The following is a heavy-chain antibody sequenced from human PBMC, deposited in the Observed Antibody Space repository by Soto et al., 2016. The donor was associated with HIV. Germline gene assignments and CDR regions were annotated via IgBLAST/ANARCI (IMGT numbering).Heavy chain of an antibody. D-gene: IGHD1-20*01. Sequence: EVQLVESGGGLFQPGGSLRLSCAASGFTFSSYWMHWVRQAPGKGLVWVSRINSDGSTIYADSVKGRFTISRDNAKNTLYLQMNSLRAEDTAVYYCARVSPNWYNDLWGRGTLVTVSS. V-gene: IGHV3-74*01. CDR1: GFTFSSYW. CDR2: INSDGST. J-gene: IGHJ2*01. CDR3: ARVSPNWYNDL.